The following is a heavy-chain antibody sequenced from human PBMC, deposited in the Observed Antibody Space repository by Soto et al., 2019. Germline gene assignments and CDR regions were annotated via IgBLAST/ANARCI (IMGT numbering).Heavy chain of an antibody. Sequence: SETLSLTCTVSGGSISSYYWTWIRQPPGKGLEWIGHIYSSGTTNYSPSLKSRAPISVDTSKNQFSLKLNSVTAADTAVYYCARQAWMAARHHWFDPWGQGTLVTVSS. D-gene: IGHD6-6*01. J-gene: IGHJ5*02. CDR3: ARQAWMAARHHWFDP. CDR1: GGSISSYY. CDR2: IYSSGTT. V-gene: IGHV4-59*08.